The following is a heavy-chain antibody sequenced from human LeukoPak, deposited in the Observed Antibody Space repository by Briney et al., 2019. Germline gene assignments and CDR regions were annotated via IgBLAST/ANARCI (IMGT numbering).Heavy chain of an antibody. CDR2: ISGSGGST. Sequence: PGGSLRLSCAASGFTFSSYAMSWVRQAPGKGLEWVSAISGSGGSTYYADSVKGRFTISRDNSKNTLYLQMNSLRAEDTAVYYCAKAYSSSWSTGFYFDYWGQGTLVTVSS. J-gene: IGHJ4*02. CDR3: AKAYSSSWSTGFYFDY. V-gene: IGHV3-23*01. CDR1: GFTFSSYA. D-gene: IGHD6-13*01.